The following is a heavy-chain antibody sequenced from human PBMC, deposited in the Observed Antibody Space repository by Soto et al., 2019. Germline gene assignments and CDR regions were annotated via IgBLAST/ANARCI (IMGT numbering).Heavy chain of an antibody. Sequence: GGSLRLSCAAPGFTFSSYWMSWVRQAPGKGLEWVANIKQDGSEKYYVDSVKGRFTISRDNAKNSLYLQMNSLRAEDTAVYYCARDSIVWGAYYYDSSGYFYFDYWGQGTLVTVSS. D-gene: IGHD3-22*01. V-gene: IGHV3-7*03. CDR2: IKQDGSEK. J-gene: IGHJ4*02. CDR1: GFTFSSYW. CDR3: ARDSIVWGAYYYDSSGYFYFDY.